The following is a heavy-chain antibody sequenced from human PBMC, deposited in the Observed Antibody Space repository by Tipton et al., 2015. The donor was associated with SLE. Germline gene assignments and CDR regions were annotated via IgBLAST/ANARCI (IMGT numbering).Heavy chain of an antibody. V-gene: IGHV4-34*01. J-gene: IGHJ3*01. CDR2: IIYYSGST. Sequence: TLSLTCAIYSGSFSGYHWSWIRQSPGKGLEWIGEIIYYSGSTNYNPSIKSRVTISFATSKNQLSLTLSSVTAADTAVYYRGRGVAHFYDSGSFDVWGQGTLVTVSS. CDR3: GRGVAHFYDSGSFDV. D-gene: IGHD2/OR15-2a*01. CDR1: SGSFSGYH.